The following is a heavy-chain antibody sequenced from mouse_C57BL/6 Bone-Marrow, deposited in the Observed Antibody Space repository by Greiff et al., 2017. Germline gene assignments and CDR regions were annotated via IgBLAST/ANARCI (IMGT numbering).Heavy chain of an antibody. CDR3: ARPHYYGSSPYAMND. CDR2: IYPRDGST. CDR1: GYTFTDHT. J-gene: IGHJ4*01. V-gene: IGHV1-78*01. D-gene: IGHD1-1*01. Sequence: QVKLQQSDAELVKPGASVKISCKVSGYTFTDHTIHWMKQRPEQGLEWIGYIYPRDGSTKYNEKFKGKATLTADKSSSTAYMQLNSRTSEDSAVYFCARPHYYGSSPYAMNDWGQGTSVTVSS.